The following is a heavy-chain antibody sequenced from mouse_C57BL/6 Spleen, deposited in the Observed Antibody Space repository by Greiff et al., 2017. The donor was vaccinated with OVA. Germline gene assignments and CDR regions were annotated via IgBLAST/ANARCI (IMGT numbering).Heavy chain of an antibody. V-gene: IGHV5-16*01. CDR1: GFTFSDYY. CDR3: ARGGYGNAWFAY. Sequence: EVQLVESEGGLVQPGSSMKLSCTASGFTFSDYYMAWVRQVPEKGLEWVANINYDGSSTHYLDSLKSRFIISRDNAKNILYLQMSSLKSEDTATYYCARGGYGNAWFAYWGQGTLVTVSA. J-gene: IGHJ3*01. D-gene: IGHD2-10*02. CDR2: INYDGSST.